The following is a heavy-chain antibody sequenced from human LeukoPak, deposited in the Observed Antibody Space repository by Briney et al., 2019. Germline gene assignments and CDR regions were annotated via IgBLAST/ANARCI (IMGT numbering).Heavy chain of an antibody. D-gene: IGHD2-15*01. CDR1: GFTFSNYW. J-gene: IGHJ4*02. CDR3: ATPVGGVWSFDY. CDR2: IKQDEGEK. Sequence: PGGSLRLSCAASGFTFSNYWMTWVRQAPGKGLEWVANIKQDEGEKYYVDSVKGRFTVSRDNSKNSVYLQMNSLRAEDTAMYYCATPVGGVWSFDYWGQGTLVTVSS. V-gene: IGHV3-7*01.